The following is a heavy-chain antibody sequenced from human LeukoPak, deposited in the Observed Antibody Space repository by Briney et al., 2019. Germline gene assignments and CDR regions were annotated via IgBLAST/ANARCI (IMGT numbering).Heavy chain of an antibody. Sequence: SETLSLTCTVSGGSISSYYWSWIRQPPGKGLEWIGYIYYSGSTNYNPSLKSRVTISVDTSKNQFSLKLSSVTAADTAVYYCASSTGAIPQGSFYNRGQGTMVTVSS. CDR3: ASSTGAIPQGSFYN. D-gene: IGHD2-15*01. V-gene: IGHV4-59*01. J-gene: IGHJ3*02. CDR2: IYYSGST. CDR1: GGSISSYY.